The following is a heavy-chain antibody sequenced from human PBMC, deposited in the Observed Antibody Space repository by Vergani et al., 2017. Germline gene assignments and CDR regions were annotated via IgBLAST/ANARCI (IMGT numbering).Heavy chain of an antibody. D-gene: IGHD3-22*01. J-gene: IGHJ4*02. CDR1: GFTFSSYA. CDR2: ISSNGGST. Sequence: VQLVESGGGLVQPGGSLRLSCSASGFTFSSYAMHWVRQAPGKGLEYVSAISSNGGSTYYADSVKGRFTISRDNSKNTLYLQMSSLRAEDTAVYYCAKDPPRFITMIVVVRDYWGQGTLVTVSS. V-gene: IGHV3-64D*06. CDR3: AKDPPRFITMIVVVRDY.